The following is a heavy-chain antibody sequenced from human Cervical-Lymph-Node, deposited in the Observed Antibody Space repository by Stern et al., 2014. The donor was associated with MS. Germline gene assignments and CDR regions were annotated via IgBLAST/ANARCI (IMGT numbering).Heavy chain of an antibody. D-gene: IGHD4-11*01. J-gene: IGHJ2*01. V-gene: IGHV4-39*02. CDR1: GGSITNRDY. CDR2: VYYSGIT. Sequence: QLQLQESGPGLVKPSETLSLTCTVSGGSITNRDYWGWIRQSPGKGLEWIGSVYYSGITYYRPSLKSRATISIATSRNQFFLRLTSVTATDTAVYFCARGVTAVTNYVPNWCFDLWGRGTLVTVSS. CDR3: ARGVTAVTNYVPNWCFDL.